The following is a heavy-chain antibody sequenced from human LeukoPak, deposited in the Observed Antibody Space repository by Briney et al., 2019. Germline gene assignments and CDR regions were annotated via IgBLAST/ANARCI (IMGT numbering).Heavy chain of an antibody. V-gene: IGHV4-31*03. J-gene: IGHJ6*03. CDR2: IYYSGST. CDR1: SGSISIGDYY. CDR3: ARTKMKQNYYYYMDV. Sequence: SQTLSLTCTVSSGSISIGDYYWRWIRQHPGQGLEWIVCIYYSGSTYDNPSLKSRVTISVDTSKNQFSLNLSSVTAADTAVYYCARTKMKQNYYYYMDVWGKGTTVTVSS. D-gene: IGHD1/OR15-1a*01.